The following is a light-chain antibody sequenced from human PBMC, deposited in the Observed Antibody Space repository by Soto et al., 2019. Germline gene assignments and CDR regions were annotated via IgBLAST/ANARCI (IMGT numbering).Light chain of an antibody. Sequence: EIVLTQSPGTLSLSPGERATLSCRASQSVSSYLAWYQQKPGQAPRLLIYDASNRATGIPARFSGSGSGTDFTLTISRLEPEDFVVYYCQQYGSSPPLTFGGGTKVDIK. CDR1: QSVSSY. CDR2: DAS. V-gene: IGKV3-20*01. CDR3: QQYGSSPPLT. J-gene: IGKJ4*01.